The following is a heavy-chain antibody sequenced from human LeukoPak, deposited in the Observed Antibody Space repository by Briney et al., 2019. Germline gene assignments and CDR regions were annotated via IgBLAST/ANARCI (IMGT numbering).Heavy chain of an antibody. J-gene: IGHJ4*02. CDR1: GISLSNYG. CDR2: ISERGAST. CDR3: AKRGVVIRGILVIGYHQEAYHYDF. D-gene: IGHD3-10*01. V-gene: IGHV3-23*01. Sequence: GGSLRLSCVVSGISLSNYGMTWVRQAPGKGLEWVSYISERGASTTYADSVKGRFTISRDTSLNTLYLQMNNLRAVDTAVYFCAKRGVVIRGILVIGYHQEAYHYDFWGQGVLVTVSS.